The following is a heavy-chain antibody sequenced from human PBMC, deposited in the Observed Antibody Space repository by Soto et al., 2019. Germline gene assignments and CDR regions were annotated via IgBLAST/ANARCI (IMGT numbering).Heavy chain of an antibody. CDR2: IYYSGST. Sequence: SETLSLTCTVSGGSISSSSYYWGWIRQPPGKGLEWIGSIYYSGSTYYNPSLKSRVTISVDTSKNQFSLKLSSVTAADKAVYYCARKSEMVSYYYYMDVWGKWTTVTVSS. V-gene: IGHV4-39*01. CDR1: GGSISSSSYY. J-gene: IGHJ6*03. D-gene: IGHD1-20*01. CDR3: ARKSEMVSYYYYMDV.